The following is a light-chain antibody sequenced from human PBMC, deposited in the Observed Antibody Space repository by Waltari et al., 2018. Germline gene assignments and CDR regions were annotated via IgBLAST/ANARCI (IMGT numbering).Light chain of an antibody. CDR3: QKYVNLPAT. CDR2: DAS. Sequence: EIVLTQLHGTLSLSQGDKATLSCRASQSVGRFLAWYQKKPGQAPRLLIYDASTRASGIPDRFSGSGSGTDFSLTISRLEPEDFAVYFCQKYVNLPATFGQGTKVEIQ. J-gene: IGKJ1*01. CDR1: QSVGRF. V-gene: IGKV3-20*01.